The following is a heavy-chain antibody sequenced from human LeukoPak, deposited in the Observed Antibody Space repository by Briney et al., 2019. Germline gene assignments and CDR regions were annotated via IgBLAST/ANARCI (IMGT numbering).Heavy chain of an antibody. CDR1: GFIFSSYA. CDR3: AKHQSDYWEFDY. D-gene: IGHD3-3*01. Sequence: GGSLRLSCAASGFIFSSYAMSWVRQAPGKGLEWVSTISGSGGSTYYADSVKGRFTISRDNSKNTLYLQTNSLRAEDTAVYYCAKHQSDYWEFDYWGQGTLVTVSS. J-gene: IGHJ4*02. CDR2: ISGSGGST. V-gene: IGHV3-23*01.